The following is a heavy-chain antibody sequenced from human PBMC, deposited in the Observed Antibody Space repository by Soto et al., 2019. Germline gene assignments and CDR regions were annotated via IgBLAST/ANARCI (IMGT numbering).Heavy chain of an antibody. Sequence: GGSLRLSCAASGFTFSSYAMSWVRQAPGKGLEWVSAISGSGGSTYYADSVKGRFTISRDNSKNTLYLQMNSLRAEDTAVYYYAKNDIVVVPAACSMYVWGKGTTVTVSS. CDR1: GFTFSSYA. D-gene: IGHD2-2*01. CDR2: ISGSGGST. J-gene: IGHJ6*03. V-gene: IGHV3-23*01. CDR3: AKNDIVVVPAACSMYV.